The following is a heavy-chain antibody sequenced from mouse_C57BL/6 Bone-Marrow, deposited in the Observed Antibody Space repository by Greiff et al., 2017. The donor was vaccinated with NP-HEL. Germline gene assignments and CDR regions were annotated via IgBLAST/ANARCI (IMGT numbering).Heavy chain of an antibody. CDR1: GYTFTSYW. V-gene: IGHV1-64*01. D-gene: IGHD1-1*01. CDR2: IHPNSGST. Sequence: QVQLQQPGAELVKPGASVKLSCKASGYTFTSYWMHWVKQRPGQGLEWIGMIHPNSGSTNYNEKFKGKATLTVDKSSSTAYMQLSSLTSEDSAVYYCARPTVVANYYAMDYWGQETSVTVSS. CDR3: ARPTVVANYYAMDY. J-gene: IGHJ4*01.